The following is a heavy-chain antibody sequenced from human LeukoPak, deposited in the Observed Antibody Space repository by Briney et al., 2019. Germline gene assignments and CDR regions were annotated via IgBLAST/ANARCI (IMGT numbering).Heavy chain of an antibody. Sequence: ASVKVSCKASGYTFTSYYMHWVRQAPGQGLEWMGIINPSGGSTSYAQKFQGRVTMTRDTSTSTVYMELSSLRSEDTAAYYCARYVGGYYDSSGYRFDYWGQGTLVTVSS. CDR1: GYTFTSYY. CDR2: INPSGGST. D-gene: IGHD3-22*01. J-gene: IGHJ4*02. V-gene: IGHV1-46*01. CDR3: ARYVGGYYDSSGYRFDY.